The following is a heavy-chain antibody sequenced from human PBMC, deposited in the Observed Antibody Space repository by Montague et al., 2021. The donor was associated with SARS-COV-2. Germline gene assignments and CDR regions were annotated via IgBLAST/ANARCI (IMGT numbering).Heavy chain of an antibody. J-gene: IGHJ5*02. Sequence: SETLSLTCAVSGGSAYWNWIRRPPGQGLAWIGIVYYKGGPTYSPSLRNRVTISLDSPNQVSLRLNYVTAADSAVYYCAGAERCFGPLDPGGLGITVIVSS. D-gene: IGHD3-9*01. CDR2: VYYKGGP. CDR3: AGAERCFGPLDP. V-gene: IGHV4-59*01. CDR1: GGSAY.